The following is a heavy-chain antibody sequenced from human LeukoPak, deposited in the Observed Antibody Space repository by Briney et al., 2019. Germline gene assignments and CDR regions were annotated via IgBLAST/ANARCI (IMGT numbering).Heavy chain of an antibody. D-gene: IGHD6-6*01. CDR1: GGSISSYY. J-gene: IGHJ2*01. Sequence: SETLSLTCTVSGGSISSYYWSWIRQPAGKGLEWLGRIYTSGSTNYNPSLKSRVTISVDTSKNQFSLKLSSVTAADTAVYYCARVTAARRDHWYFDLWGRGTLATVSS. CDR2: IYTSGST. V-gene: IGHV4-4*07. CDR3: ARVTAARRDHWYFDL.